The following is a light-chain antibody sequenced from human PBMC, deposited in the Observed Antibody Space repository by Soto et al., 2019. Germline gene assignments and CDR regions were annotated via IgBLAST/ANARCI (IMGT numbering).Light chain of an antibody. Sequence: DIQMTQSPSTLSASVGDRVTIACRASQSIDSWLAWYQQKPGKAPKFLIYDASDLESGVPSRFSGSGSGTEFTLTICSLQPDDFATYYCQQYRGKPFTFGQGTKVEIK. V-gene: IGKV1-5*01. CDR1: QSIDSW. CDR2: DAS. J-gene: IGKJ2*01. CDR3: QQYRGKPFT.